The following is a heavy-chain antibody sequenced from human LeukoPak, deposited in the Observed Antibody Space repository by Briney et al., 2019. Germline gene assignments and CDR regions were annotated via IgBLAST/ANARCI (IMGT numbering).Heavy chain of an antibody. CDR1: GGSISSYY. D-gene: IGHD1-26*01. V-gene: IGHV4-34*01. CDR3: ARDPLGSGTYYYDS. CDR2: INHSGST. Sequence: SKTLSLTCTVSGGSISSYYWSWIRQPPGKGLEWIGEINHSGSTNYNPSLKSRVTISVDTSKNQFSLKLSSVTAADTAVYYCARDPLGSGTYYYDSWGQGTLVTVSS. J-gene: IGHJ4*02.